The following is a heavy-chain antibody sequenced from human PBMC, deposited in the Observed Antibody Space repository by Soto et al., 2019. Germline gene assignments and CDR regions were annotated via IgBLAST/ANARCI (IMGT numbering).Heavy chain of an antibody. CDR2: INAGNGNT. CDR1: GYTFTSYA. CDR3: ARGSGGYDYIWGSYHRFDP. D-gene: IGHD3-16*01. J-gene: IGHJ5*02. Sequence: QVQLVQSGAEVKKPGASVKVSCKASGYTFTSYAMRWVRQAPGQRLEWMGWINAGNGNTKYSQKFQGRVTITRDTSASTAYMELSSLRSEDTAVYYCARGSGGYDYIWGSYHRFDPWGQGTLVTVSS. V-gene: IGHV1-3*01.